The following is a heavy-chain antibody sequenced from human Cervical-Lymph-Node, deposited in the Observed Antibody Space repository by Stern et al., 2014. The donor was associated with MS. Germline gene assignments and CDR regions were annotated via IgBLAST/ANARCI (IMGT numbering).Heavy chain of an antibody. CDR1: GFALRNSGVS. CDR2: IYWDDEK. D-gene: IGHD4-17*01. CDR3: AHETYGDYDY. J-gene: IGHJ4*02. Sequence: QITLKESGPTLVKATQPLTLTCTFSGFALRNSGVSVAWIRQPPGKALEWLAVIYWDDEKRYSPSLKSRLTIPKDPSKNQVVLTMTNMDPVDTATYYCAHETYGDYDYWGQGTLVTVSS. V-gene: IGHV2-5*02.